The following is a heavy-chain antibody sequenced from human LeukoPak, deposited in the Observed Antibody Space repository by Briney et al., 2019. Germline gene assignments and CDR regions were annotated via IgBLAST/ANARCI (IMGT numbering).Heavy chain of an antibody. CDR3: ASRDYYDSSTKF. D-gene: IGHD3-22*01. J-gene: IGHJ3*01. CDR1: GGSISSYY. V-gene: IGHV4-59*01. CDR2: IYYSGST. Sequence: SETLSLTCAVSGGSISSYYWSWIRQPPGKGLEWIGYIYYSGSTNYNPSLKSRVTISVDTSKNQFSLKLSSVTAADTAVYYCASRDYYDSSTKFWGQGTMVTVSS.